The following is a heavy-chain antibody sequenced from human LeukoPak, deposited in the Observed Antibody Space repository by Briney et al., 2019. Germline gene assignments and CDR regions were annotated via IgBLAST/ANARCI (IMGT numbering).Heavy chain of an antibody. D-gene: IGHD3-3*01. CDR2: IYYSGST. J-gene: IGHJ1*01. CDR1: GGSISSYY. Sequence: PSETLSLTCTVSGGSISSYYWSWIRQPPGKGLEWIGYIYYSGSTNYNPSLKSRVTISVDTSKNQFSLKLSSVTAADTAVYYCARGPSYYDFWSGYYEYFQRWGQGTLVTVSS. CDR3: ARGPSYYDFWSGYYEYFQR. V-gene: IGHV4-59*01.